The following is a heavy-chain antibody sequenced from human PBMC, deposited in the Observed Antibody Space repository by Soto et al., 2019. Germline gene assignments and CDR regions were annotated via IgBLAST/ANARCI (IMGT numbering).Heavy chain of an antibody. CDR3: ARVFADTAKVFDF. V-gene: IGHV3-53*01. Sequence: GGSLRLSCAASGFTISNTYMIWVRQAPGKGLEWVSIIYSAGSTYYADPVKGRFTISRDNSKNTVYLQMNSLRAEDTAVYYCARVFADTAKVFDFWGQGTLVTVSS. D-gene: IGHD5-18*01. CDR2: IYSAGST. CDR1: GFTISNTY. J-gene: IGHJ4*02.